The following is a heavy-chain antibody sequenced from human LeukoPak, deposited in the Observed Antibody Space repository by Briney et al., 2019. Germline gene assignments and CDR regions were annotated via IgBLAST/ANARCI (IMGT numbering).Heavy chain of an antibody. CDR3: AREAYGTPSGY. J-gene: IGHJ4*02. V-gene: IGHV1-2*02. CDR1: GYTFTGYY. CDR2: INPNSGGT. Sequence: ASVKVSCKASGYTFTGYYMHWVRQAPGQGLEWMGWINPNSGGTNYAQKFQGRVTITTDESTSTAYMELSSLRSEDTAVYYCAREAYGTPSGYWGQGTLVTVSS. D-gene: IGHD4-17*01.